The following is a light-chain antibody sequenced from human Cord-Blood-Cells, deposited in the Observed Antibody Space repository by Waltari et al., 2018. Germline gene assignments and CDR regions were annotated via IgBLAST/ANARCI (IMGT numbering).Light chain of an antibody. CDR3: SSYAGSNKRV. CDR2: EVS. Sequence: QSALTQPPSASGSPGQSVTISRTGTSSDVGGYNYVSWYQQHPGKAPKLMIYEVSKRPSGVPDRFSGSKSGNTASLTVSGLQAEDEADYYCSSYAGSNKRVFGGGTKLTVL. CDR1: SSDVGGYNY. J-gene: IGLJ3*02. V-gene: IGLV2-8*01.